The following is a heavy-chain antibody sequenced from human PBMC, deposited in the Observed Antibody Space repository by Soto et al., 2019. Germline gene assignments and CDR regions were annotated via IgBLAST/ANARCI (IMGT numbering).Heavy chain of an antibody. J-gene: IGHJ4*02. D-gene: IGHD6-25*01. CDR2: INNDGSST. V-gene: IGHV3-74*01. CDR3: AKGSGAQSGLLDY. Sequence: EVQLVESGGGLVQTGGSLRLSCAASGFTFSSYWMHWVRQAPGKGLVWVSRINNDGSSTTYADSVKGRFTISRDNAKNTLYLQMNSLRDEDRAVYYCAKGSGAQSGLLDYGGQGTLVTVSS. CDR1: GFTFSSYW.